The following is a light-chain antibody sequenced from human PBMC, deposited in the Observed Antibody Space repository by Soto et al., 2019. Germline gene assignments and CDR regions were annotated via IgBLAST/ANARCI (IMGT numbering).Light chain of an antibody. CDR3: CSYAGSGNVV. CDR1: SSDVGSYNL. CDR2: EGS. J-gene: IGLJ2*01. Sequence: QSALTQPASVSGSPGQSITISCTGTSSDVGSYNLVSWYQQHPGKAPKLMIYEGSKRPSGISNRFSGSKSGNTASLTISGLQTEDEVDYYCCSYAGSGNVVFGGGTQLTVL. V-gene: IGLV2-23*01.